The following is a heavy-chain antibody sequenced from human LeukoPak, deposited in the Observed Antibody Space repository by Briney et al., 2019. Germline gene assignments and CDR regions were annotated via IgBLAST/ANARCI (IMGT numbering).Heavy chain of an antibody. D-gene: IGHD2-2*01. V-gene: IGHV3-21*01. CDR1: GFIFSSDS. CDR2: ISSTGAYI. J-gene: IGHJ4*02. CDR3: ARGGGIVVVPAAMASDY. Sequence: GGSLRLSCATSGFIFSSDSMIWVRQAPGKGLEWVSSISSTGAYIYYADSLKGRFTISRDNAKNSLYLQMNSLRAEDTAVYYCARGGGIVVVPAAMASDYWGQGTPVTVPS.